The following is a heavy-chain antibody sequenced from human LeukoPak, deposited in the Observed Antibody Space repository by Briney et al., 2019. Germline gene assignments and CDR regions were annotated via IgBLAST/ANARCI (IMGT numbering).Heavy chain of an antibody. CDR1: GFTFSSYA. Sequence: PGRSLRLSCAASGFTFSSYAMHWVRQAPGKGLEWVAVISYDGSNKYYADSVKGRFTISRDNSKNTLYLQMNSLRAEDTAVYYCARDQDRFDYWGQGTLVTVSS. CDR2: ISYDGSNK. V-gene: IGHV3-30*04. CDR3: ARDQDRFDY. J-gene: IGHJ4*02.